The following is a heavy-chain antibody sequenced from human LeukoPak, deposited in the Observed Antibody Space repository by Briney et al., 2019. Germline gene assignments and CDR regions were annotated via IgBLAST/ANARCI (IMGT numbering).Heavy chain of an antibody. V-gene: IGHV4-4*07. CDR1: GGSISSHY. Sequence: PSETLSLTCTVSGGSISSHYWNWLRQPAGKGLEWIGRIYTSGSTHYNPSLKSRISMSLDTSKAQFSLKLNSVTAADTAVYFCARSSPSGATYFNYWGQGTLVTVSS. CDR3: ARSSPSGATYFNY. D-gene: IGHD2-15*01. CDR2: IYTSGST. J-gene: IGHJ4*02.